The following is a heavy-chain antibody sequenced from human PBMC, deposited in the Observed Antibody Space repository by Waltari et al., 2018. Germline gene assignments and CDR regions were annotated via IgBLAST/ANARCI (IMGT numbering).Heavy chain of an antibody. CDR3: ATPEYSSGWYYVRGGAFDI. CDR1: GFTFSSYS. J-gene: IGHJ3*02. Sequence: EVQLVESGGGLVKPGGSLRLSCAASGFTFSSYSMNWVRQAPGKGLEWVSSISSSSSYIYYADSVKGRFTISRDNAKNSLYLQMNSLRAEDTAVYYCATPEYSSGWYYVRGGAFDIWGQGTMVTVSS. CDR2: ISSSSSYI. V-gene: IGHV3-21*03. D-gene: IGHD6-19*01.